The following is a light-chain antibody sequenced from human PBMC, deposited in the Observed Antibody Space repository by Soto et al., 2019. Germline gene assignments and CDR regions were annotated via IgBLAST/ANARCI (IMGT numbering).Light chain of an antibody. CDR1: QSVSGN. J-gene: IGKJ1*01. V-gene: IGKV3-15*01. Sequence: EIVMTQSPATLSVSPGERATLSCRTSQSVSGNLAWYQQKPGQAPRLLIYGASPRATGIPARFSGGGSGTEFTLTISSLQSEDFAVYYCQQYNNWPPAFGQGTKVEIK. CDR2: GAS. CDR3: QQYNNWPPA.